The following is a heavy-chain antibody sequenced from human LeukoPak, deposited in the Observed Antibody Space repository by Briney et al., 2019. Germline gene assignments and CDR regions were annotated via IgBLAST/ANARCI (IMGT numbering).Heavy chain of an antibody. D-gene: IGHD3-3*01. CDR3: ARAGQGDFWSGLRYFDY. J-gene: IGHJ4*02. CDR1: GGSISRYY. CDR2: IYYSGST. Sequence: TSSETLSLTCTDSGGSISRYYWSWIRQPPGKGLEWIGYIYYSGSTNYNPSLKSRVTISVDTSKNHFSLKLSSVTAADTAVYHCARAGQGDFWSGLRYFDYWGQGTLVTVSS. V-gene: IGHV4-59*01.